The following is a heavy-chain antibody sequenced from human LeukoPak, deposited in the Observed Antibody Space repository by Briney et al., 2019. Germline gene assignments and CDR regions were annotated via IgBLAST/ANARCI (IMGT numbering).Heavy chain of an antibody. CDR2: ISAYNGNT. D-gene: IGHD2-2*01. CDR1: GYTFTSYG. V-gene: IGHV1-18*01. J-gene: IGHJ5*02. CDR3: ARASVVVPAASNWFDP. Sequence: ASVKVSCKASGYTFTSYGISWVRQAPGQGLEWMGWISAYNGNTNYAQKLQGRVTMTTDTSTSTAYMERRSLRSDDTAVYYCARASVVVPAASNWFDPWGQGTLVTVSS.